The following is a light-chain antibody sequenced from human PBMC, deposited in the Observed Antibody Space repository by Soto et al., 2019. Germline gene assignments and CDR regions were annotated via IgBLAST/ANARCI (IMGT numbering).Light chain of an antibody. CDR2: GTS. V-gene: IGKV3-20*01. CDR1: QSVSSSY. Sequence: EIVLTQSPGTLSLSPGERATLSCRASQSVSSSYLAWYQQKPGQAPRLLIYGTSSRATGIPDRFSGSGSGTDFTLTISRLEPDDFAVYYCQQYSSSRTFGQGTKVEIK. CDR3: QQYSSSRT. J-gene: IGKJ1*01.